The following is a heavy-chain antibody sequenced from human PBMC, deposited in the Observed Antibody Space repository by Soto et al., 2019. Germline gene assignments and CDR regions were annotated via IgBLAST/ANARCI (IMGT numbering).Heavy chain of an antibody. D-gene: IGHD2-2*01. CDR3: ARGHPMFMYQLLFHYYYYGMDV. Sequence: SETLSLTCTVSGGSISSGYYWSWIRQPPGKGLEWIGEINHSGSTNYNPSLKSRVTISVDTSKNQFSLKLSSVTAADTAVYYCARGHPMFMYQLLFHYYYYGMDVWGQGTTVTVS. V-gene: IGHV4-34*01. J-gene: IGHJ6*02. CDR2: INHSGST. CDR1: GGSISSGYY.